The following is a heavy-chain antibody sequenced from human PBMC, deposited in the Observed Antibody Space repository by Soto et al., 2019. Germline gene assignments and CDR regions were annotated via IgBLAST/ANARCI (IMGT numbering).Heavy chain of an antibody. V-gene: IGHV3-48*03. Sequence: RLFSAAPEFTVSSYDMDLVGQSPGKGLEGVSYISSSGSTIYYADSVKGRFTISRDNAKNSLYLQMNSLRAEDTAVYYCAGQYYDYVWGNYRERHAFDIWGQGTMVTVSS. D-gene: IGHD3-16*02. J-gene: IGHJ3*02. CDR2: ISSSGSTI. CDR1: EFTVSSYD. CDR3: AGQYYDYVWGNYRERHAFDI.